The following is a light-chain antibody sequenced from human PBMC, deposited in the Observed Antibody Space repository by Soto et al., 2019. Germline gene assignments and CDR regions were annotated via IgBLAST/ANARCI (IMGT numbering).Light chain of an antibody. CDR3: SSFAGSPVV. CDR2: EVS. J-gene: IGLJ2*01. V-gene: IGLV2-8*01. Sequence: QSVLTQPPSASGSPGQSVTITCSGTSSDVGEENYVSWYQQHPGKVPKLILYEVSKRPSGVPERFSGSRSGNTASLTVSGLQAEDEADYYCSSFAGSPVVFGGGTKLTVL. CDR1: SSDVGEENY.